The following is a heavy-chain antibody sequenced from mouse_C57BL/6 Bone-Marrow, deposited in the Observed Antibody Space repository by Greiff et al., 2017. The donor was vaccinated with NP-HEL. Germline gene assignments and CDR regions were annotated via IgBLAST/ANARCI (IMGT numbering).Heavy chain of an antibody. CDR3: ARQGLVVYFDY. CDR1: GFTFSSYG. D-gene: IGHD1-1*02. Sequence: EVQRVESGGDLVKPGGSLKLFCAASGFTFSSYGMSWVRQTPDKRLEWVATISSGGSYTYYPDSVKGRFTISRDNAKNTLYLQMSSLKSEDTAMYYCARQGLVVYFDYWGQGTTLTVSS. CDR2: ISSGGSYT. V-gene: IGHV5-6*01. J-gene: IGHJ2*01.